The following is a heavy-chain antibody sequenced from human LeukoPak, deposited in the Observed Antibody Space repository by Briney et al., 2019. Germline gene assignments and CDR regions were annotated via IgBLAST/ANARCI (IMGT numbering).Heavy chain of an antibody. D-gene: IGHD3-9*01. CDR3: ARANYDILTGHPPPPFFDY. CDR1: GFTFSSYA. V-gene: IGHV3-30-3*01. Sequence: PGRSLRLSCAASGFTFSSYAMHWVRQAPGKGLEWVAVISYDGSNKYYADSVKGRFTISRDNSKNTLYPQMNSLRAEDTAVYYCARANYDILTGHPPPPFFDYWGQGTLVTVSS. J-gene: IGHJ4*02. CDR2: ISYDGSNK.